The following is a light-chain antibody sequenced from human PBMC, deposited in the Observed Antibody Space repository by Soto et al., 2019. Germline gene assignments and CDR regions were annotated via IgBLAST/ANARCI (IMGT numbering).Light chain of an antibody. V-gene: IGLV2-23*02. CDR2: EVS. J-gene: IGLJ1*01. Sequence: QSALTQPASVSGSPGQSITISCTGASSDVGNYNLVSWYQQHPGKAPKLMIYEVSKRPSGVSSRFSGSKSGNTASLTISGLQAEDEADYYCCSYVGTSTYVFGTGTKLTVL. CDR3: CSYVGTSTYV. CDR1: SSDVGNYNL.